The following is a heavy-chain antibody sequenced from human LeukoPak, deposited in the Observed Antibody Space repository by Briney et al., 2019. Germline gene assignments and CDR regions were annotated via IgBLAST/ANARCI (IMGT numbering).Heavy chain of an antibody. J-gene: IGHJ4*02. CDR3: ARDQSRDSGSYDF. CDR2: INPIFGTA. CDR1: GGTFSSYG. Sequence: ASVKVSCKASGGTFSSYGVSWVRQAPGQGLEWMGGINPIFGTAKYPQKFQGRVTITADESMSTAYMELSSLRSEDTAVYYCARDQSRDSGSYDFWGQGTLVTVSS. V-gene: IGHV1-69*01. D-gene: IGHD1-26*01.